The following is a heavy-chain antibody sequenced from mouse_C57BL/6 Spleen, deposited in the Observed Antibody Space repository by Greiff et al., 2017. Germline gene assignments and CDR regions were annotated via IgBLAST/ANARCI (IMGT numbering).Heavy chain of an antibody. D-gene: IGHD1-1*01. CDR1: GYSITSGYY. CDR2: ISYDGSN. V-gene: IGHV3-6*01. J-gene: IGHJ1*03. CDR3: ASYYGSSRYWYFDV. Sequence: DVQLQESGPGLVKPSQSLSLTCSVTGYSITSGYYWNWIRQFPGNQLEWMGYISYDGSNNSNPSLKNRISITLDTSKNQIFLQLHSVTTEDTSTYYCASYYGSSRYWYFDVWGTGTTVTVSS.